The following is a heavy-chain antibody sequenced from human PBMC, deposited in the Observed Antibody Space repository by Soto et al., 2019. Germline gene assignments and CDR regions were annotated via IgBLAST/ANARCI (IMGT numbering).Heavy chain of an antibody. D-gene: IGHD3-3*01. CDR1: ANTFINNY. J-gene: IGHJ4*02. V-gene: IGHV1-46*01. CDR2: INPRGGTT. Sequence: QVQLLQSGAEVKKPGASVRISCKSSANTFINNYINWVRQAPGQGLEWLGVINPRGGTTRYAQKFQGRVTMSGDTSTRTVFMELSNLKSEDTAVYYCARVYGLVQYDDFWSGYYDYWGQGTLVIVSS. CDR3: ARVYGLVQYDDFWSGYYDY.